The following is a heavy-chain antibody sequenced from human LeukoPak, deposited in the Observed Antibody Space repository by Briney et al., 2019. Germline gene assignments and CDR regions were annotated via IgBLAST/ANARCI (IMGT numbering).Heavy chain of an antibody. J-gene: IGHJ4*02. CDR2: INIGVSDT. Sequence: WGSLSLSCAASGFTFSSYWMHWVRQAPGKGLMWVSRINIGVSDTLYADSVKGRFTISRDNAKNTLYLQMNSLRAEDTAVYYCARGMATVTGPFDSWGQGTLVTVSS. V-gene: IGHV3-74*01. CDR3: ARGMATVTGPFDS. CDR1: GFTFSSYW. D-gene: IGHD4-17*01.